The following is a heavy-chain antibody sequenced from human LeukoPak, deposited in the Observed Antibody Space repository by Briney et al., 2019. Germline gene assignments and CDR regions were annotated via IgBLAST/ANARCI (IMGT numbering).Heavy chain of an antibody. Sequence: SQTLSFTCTVFGGSLNSGSYYWSWVRQHPGKGLEWIGYISYRGGTHYNPSLKSRVSISGDTSKNQFSLSVNSVTAADTAVYYCARMPRGTEVVMPYYFDHWGQETLVTVSS. D-gene: IGHD2-21*01. CDR2: ISYRGGT. CDR3: ARMPRGTEVVMPYYFDH. J-gene: IGHJ4*02. V-gene: IGHV4-31*03. CDR1: GGSLNSGSYY.